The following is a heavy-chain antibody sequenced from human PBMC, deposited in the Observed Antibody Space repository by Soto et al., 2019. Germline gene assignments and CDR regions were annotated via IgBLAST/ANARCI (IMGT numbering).Heavy chain of an antibody. J-gene: IGHJ3*02. CDR2: MNPNSGNT. CDR3: ARGIIAVADDAFDI. V-gene: IGHV1-8*01. D-gene: IGHD6-19*01. Sequence: ASVKVSCKASGYTFTSYDINWVRQATGQGLEWMGWMNPNSGNTGYAQKFQGRVTMTRNTSISTAYMELSSLRSEDTAVYYCARGIIAVADDAFDIWGQGTMVTVSS. CDR1: GYTFTSYD.